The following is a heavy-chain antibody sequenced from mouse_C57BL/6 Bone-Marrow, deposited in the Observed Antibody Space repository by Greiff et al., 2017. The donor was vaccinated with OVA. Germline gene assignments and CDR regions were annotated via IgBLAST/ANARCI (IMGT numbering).Heavy chain of an antibody. CDR3: ARDRTGKDY. Sequence: VKVVESGAELARPGASVKLSCKASGYTFTSYGISWVKQRTGQGLEWIGEIYPRSGNTYYNEKFKGKATLTADKSSSTAYMELRSLTSEDSAVYFCARDRTGKDYWGQGTTLTVSS. J-gene: IGHJ2*01. CDR1: GYTFTSYG. V-gene: IGHV1-81*01. CDR2: IYPRSGNT. D-gene: IGHD4-1*01.